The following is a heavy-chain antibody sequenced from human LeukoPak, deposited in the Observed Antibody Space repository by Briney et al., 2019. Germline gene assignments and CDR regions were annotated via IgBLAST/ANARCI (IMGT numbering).Heavy chain of an antibody. Sequence: SETLSLTCAVSGGSISSSNWWSWVRQPPGKGLEWIGEIYHSGSTNYNPSLKSRVTISVDKSKNQFSLKLSSVTAADTAVYYCARDLRTAVAGNVEPSWGYYWGQGTLVTVSS. CDR2: IYHSGST. V-gene: IGHV4-4*02. J-gene: IGHJ4*02. D-gene: IGHD6-19*01. CDR1: GGSISSSNW. CDR3: ARDLRTAVAGNVEPSWGYY.